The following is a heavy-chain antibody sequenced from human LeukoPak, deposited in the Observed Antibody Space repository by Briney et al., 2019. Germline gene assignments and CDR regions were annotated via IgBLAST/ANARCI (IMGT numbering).Heavy chain of an antibody. CDR3: AKARYTSGWYVFDY. V-gene: IGHV3-23*01. D-gene: IGHD6-19*01. CDR2: ISGSGGPT. CDR1: GFTFSSYA. Sequence: GGSLRLSCAASGFTFSSYALTWVRQAPGKGLEWVSSISGSGGPTFYADSVKGRFAISRDNSKSTLFLQMNSLRAEDTAIYYCAKARYTSGWYVFDYWGRGTQVTVSS. J-gene: IGHJ4*02.